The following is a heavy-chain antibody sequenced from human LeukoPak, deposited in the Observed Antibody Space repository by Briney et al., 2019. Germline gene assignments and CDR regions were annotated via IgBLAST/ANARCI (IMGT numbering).Heavy chain of an antibody. Sequence: ASVTVSCKASGYTFTSYDINWVRQATGQGLEWMGWMNPNSGNTGYAQKFQGRVTMTRNTSISTAYMELSSLRSENTAVYYCATRETDYSNFFSPWGQGTLVTVSS. CDR3: ATRETDYSNFFSP. V-gene: IGHV1-8*01. J-gene: IGHJ5*02. CDR1: GYTFTSYD. D-gene: IGHD4-11*01. CDR2: MNPNSGNT.